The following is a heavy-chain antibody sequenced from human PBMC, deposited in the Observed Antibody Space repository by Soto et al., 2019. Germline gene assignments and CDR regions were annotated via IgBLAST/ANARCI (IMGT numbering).Heavy chain of an antibody. CDR3: ARSSSWNNLFDP. V-gene: IGHV4-34*01. D-gene: IGHD6-13*01. CDR2: INHSGST. Sequence: PSETLSLTCAVYGGSFSGYYWSWIRQPPGKGLEWIGEINHSGSTNYNPSLKSRVTISVDTSKNQFSLKLSSVTAADTAVYYCARSSSWNNLFDPWGQGTLVTSPQ. J-gene: IGHJ5*02. CDR1: GGSFSGYY.